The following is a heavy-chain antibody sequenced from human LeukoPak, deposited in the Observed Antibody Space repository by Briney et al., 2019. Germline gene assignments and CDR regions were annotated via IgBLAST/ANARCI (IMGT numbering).Heavy chain of an antibody. J-gene: IGHJ6*02. D-gene: IGHD3-10*01. CDR3: ARVRGVHYDIDV. V-gene: IGHV3-48*02. CDR2: ISTSSVI. Sequence: PGGSLRLSCAASGFIFSSYNMNWVRQAPGQGLEWVSHISTSSVIYYADSVKGRFTISRDDAKNSLYLQMNSLRDEDTAVYYCARVRGVHYDIDVWGQGTTVTVSS. CDR1: GFIFSSYN.